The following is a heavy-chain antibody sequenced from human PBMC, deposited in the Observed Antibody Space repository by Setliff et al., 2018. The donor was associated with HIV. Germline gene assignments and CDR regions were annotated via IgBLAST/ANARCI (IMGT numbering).Heavy chain of an antibody. D-gene: IGHD6-19*01. V-gene: IGHV4-34*01. CDR2: INHSGST. J-gene: IGHJ4*02. Sequence: SETLSLTCAVYGESFSGFYWNWIRQPPGKGLEWIGEINHSGSTNYNPSLKSRVTISVDTSKNQFSLRLSSVIAADTAVYYCARGPPGSSIGWYVGYWGQGTLVTVSS. CDR3: ARGPPGSSIGWYVGY. CDR1: GESFSGFY.